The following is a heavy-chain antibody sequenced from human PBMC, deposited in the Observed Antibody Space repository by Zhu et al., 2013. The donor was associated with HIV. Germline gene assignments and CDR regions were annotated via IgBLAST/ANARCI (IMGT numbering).Heavy chain of an antibody. J-gene: IGHJ3*01. Sequence: QVQLQESGPGLVKPSETLSLTCTVSGGSISSYYWSWIRQPPGKGLEWIGYIYYSGSTNYNPSLKSRVTISVDTSKNQFSLKLSSVTAADTAVYYCARDLGGSSSTWGQGDKWSPSLQ. D-gene: IGHD6-19*01. CDR3: ARDLGGSSST. V-gene: IGHV4-59*01. CDR2: IYYSGST. CDR1: GGSISSYY.